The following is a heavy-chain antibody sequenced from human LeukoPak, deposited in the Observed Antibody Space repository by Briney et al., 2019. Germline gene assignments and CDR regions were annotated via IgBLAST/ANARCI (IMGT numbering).Heavy chain of an antibody. CDR2: IYYSGST. V-gene: IGHV4-59*01. D-gene: IGHD3-10*01. CDR1: GGSLSSYY. Sequence: AETLSLTCTVSGGSLSSYYWSWIRQPPGKGLEWIGYIYYSGSTNYNPSLKSRVNISVYTSKNQFSLKLSSVTAADTAVYYCACSTMVRGSSFWFDPWGQGTLVTVSS. CDR3: ACSTMVRGSSFWFDP. J-gene: IGHJ5*02.